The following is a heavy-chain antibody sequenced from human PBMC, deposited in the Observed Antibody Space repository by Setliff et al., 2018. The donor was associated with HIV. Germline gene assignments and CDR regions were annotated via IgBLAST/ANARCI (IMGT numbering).Heavy chain of an antibody. D-gene: IGHD3-3*01. CDR1: GYSISSGYY. J-gene: IGHJ4*02. CDR3: ARHISDFWSNYQTPFDY. CDR2: IYYSGST. V-gene: IGHV4-38-2*01. Sequence: SETLSLTCAVSGYSISSGYYWGWIRQPPGKGLEWIGSIYYSGSTYYNPSLKSRVTISVDTSKNQFSLNLSSVTVADTAVYYCARHISDFWSNYQTPFDYWGQGTLVTVPS.